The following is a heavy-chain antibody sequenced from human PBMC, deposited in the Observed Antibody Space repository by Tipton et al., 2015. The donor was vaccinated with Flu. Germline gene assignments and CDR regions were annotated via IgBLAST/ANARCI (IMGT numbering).Heavy chain of an antibody. J-gene: IGHJ2*01. CDR1: GGSISTINYY. D-gene: IGHD3-10*01. CDR2: IYYNGHI. CDR3: ARGLASYGSDSYYNLFWYFDL. V-gene: IGHV4-39*07. Sequence: TLSLTCTVSGGSISTINYYWGWIRQPPGKGLEWIGKIYYNGHIYYDPSLKGRVTISADTSKRQFSLTLTSVTAADTAVYYCARGLASYGSDSYYNLFWYFDLWGRGTLVTVSS.